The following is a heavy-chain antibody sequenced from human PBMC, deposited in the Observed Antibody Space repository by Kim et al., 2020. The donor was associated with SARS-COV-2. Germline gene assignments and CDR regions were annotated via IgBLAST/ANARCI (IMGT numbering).Heavy chain of an antibody. CDR1: GFTFSSYA. Sequence: GGSLRLSCAASGFTFSSYAMSWVRQAPGKGLEWVSAISGSGGSTYYADSVKGRFTISRDNSKNTLYLQMNSLRAEDTAVYYCAKEGFLLPAAIGGAFDIWGQGTMVTVSS. CDR3: AKEGFLLPAAIGGAFDI. J-gene: IGHJ3*02. D-gene: IGHD2-2*01. CDR2: ISGSGGST. V-gene: IGHV3-23*01.